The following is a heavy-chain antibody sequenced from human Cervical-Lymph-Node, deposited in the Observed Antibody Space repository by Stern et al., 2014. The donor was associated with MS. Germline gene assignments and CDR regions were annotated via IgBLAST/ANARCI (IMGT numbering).Heavy chain of an antibody. CDR2: TSGSGATT. Sequence: EVQLVESGGGLAQPGGALRLSCAASGFTFNTYGLSWVRHAPRQGLEWVSATSGSGATTFSAGPVKGRFSVSRDNSKNSLYLQMNSLRVEDTAMYYCAKGLFFSSFDFWGQGTLVTVSS. CDR1: GFTFNTYG. V-gene: IGHV3-23*04. J-gene: IGHJ4*02. D-gene: IGHD2-2*01. CDR3: AKGLFFSSFDF.